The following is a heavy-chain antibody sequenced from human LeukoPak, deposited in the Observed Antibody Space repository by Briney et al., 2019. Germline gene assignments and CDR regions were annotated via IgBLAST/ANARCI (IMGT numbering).Heavy chain of an antibody. J-gene: IGHJ4*02. CDR1: GGSISSYY. CDR2: IYTSGST. D-gene: IGHD3-9*01. V-gene: IGHV4-4*07. CDR3: ARAVAYYDILTGYRYYFDY. Sequence: PSETLSLTCTVSGGSISSYYWSWIRQPAGKGLEWSGRIYTSGSTNYNPSLKSRVTMSVDTSKNQFSLKLSSVTAADTAVYYCARAVAYYDILTGYRYYFDYWGQGTLVTVSS.